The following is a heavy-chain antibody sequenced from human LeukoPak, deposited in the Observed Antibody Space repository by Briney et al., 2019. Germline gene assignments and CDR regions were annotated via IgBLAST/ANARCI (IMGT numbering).Heavy chain of an antibody. CDR1: GYSISSGYY. Sequence: SETLSLTCAVSGYSISSGYYWGWIRQPPGKGLEWIGSIYHSGSTYYNPSLKSRVTIPVDTSKNQFSLKLSSVTAADTALYYCARSNYGYPDYWGQGTLVTVSS. V-gene: IGHV4-38-2*01. J-gene: IGHJ4*02. D-gene: IGHD5-18*01. CDR3: ARSNYGYPDY. CDR2: IYHSGST.